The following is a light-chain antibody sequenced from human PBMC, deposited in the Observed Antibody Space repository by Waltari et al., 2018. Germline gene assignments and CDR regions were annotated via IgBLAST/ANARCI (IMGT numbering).Light chain of an antibody. CDR2: DVT. CDR3: CSFAGTYTWV. V-gene: IGLV2-11*01. Sequence: SALTQPRSVSGSPGQSVTISCTGTTSDAGGYNYVSWYQHHPGKPPKLMIFDVTQRPSGVPDRFSGSKSANTASLTISGLQAEDEADYYCCSFAGTYTWVFGGGTKVTVL. CDR1: TSDAGGYNY. J-gene: IGLJ3*02.